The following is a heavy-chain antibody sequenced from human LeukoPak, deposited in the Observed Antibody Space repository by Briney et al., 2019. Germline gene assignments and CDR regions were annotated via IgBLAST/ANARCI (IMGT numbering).Heavy chain of an antibody. CDR2: ISYDGSNT. D-gene: IGHD3-10*01. CDR1: GFTFSSYG. Sequence: GRSLRLSCAASGFTFSSYGMHCVRQAPGKGLEWVAVISYDGSNTYYADSVKGRFTISRDNSKNMLYLQMNSLRAEDTAVYYCAKPYYYGSRSYMDYWGQGTLVTVSS. CDR3: AKPYYYGSRSYMDY. V-gene: IGHV3-30*18. J-gene: IGHJ4*02.